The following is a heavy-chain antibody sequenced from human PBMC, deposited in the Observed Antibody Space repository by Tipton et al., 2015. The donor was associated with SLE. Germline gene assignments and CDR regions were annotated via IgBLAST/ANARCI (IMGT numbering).Heavy chain of an antibody. V-gene: IGHV3-30*04. D-gene: IGHD3-10*01. Sequence: QVQLVQSGGGVVQPGRSLRLSCAASGFTFSSYAMHWVRQAPGKGLEWVAVISYGGSNKYYADSVKGRFTISRDNSKNTLYLQMNSLRAEDTAVYYCARDPRNYYGSGGYYNDYWGQGTLVTVSS. J-gene: IGHJ4*02. CDR1: GFTFSSYA. CDR2: ISYGGSNK. CDR3: ARDPRNYYGSGGYYNDY.